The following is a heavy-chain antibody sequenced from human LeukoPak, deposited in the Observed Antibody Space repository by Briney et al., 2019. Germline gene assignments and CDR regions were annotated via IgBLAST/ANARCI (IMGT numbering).Heavy chain of an antibody. Sequence: GESLKISCQGSGFTFATSWIGWVRQLPGKGLEWMGNIYPGDSDTRYSPSFQGQVTISADKSINTAYLQWTSLKASDTAMYYCARQLTTLRGFDIWGQGTMVTASS. CDR1: GFTFATSW. V-gene: IGHV5-51*01. J-gene: IGHJ3*02. CDR2: IYPGDSDT. D-gene: IGHD4-11*01. CDR3: ARQLTTLRGFDI.